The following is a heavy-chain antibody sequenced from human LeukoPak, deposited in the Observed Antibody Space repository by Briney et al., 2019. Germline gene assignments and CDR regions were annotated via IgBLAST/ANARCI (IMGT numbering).Heavy chain of an antibody. CDR2: IGEDGSEK. D-gene: IGHD2-15*01. Sequence: GGSLRLSCVVSGYTFTNYWMSWVRQAPGKGLEWAANIGEDGSEKYHVDSVRGRFTISRDNAKNSLYLQMNSLRAEDTAVYYCVRDPTRAECRSGSCYLDYWGQGALVSVSS. J-gene: IGHJ4*02. CDR1: GYTFTNYW. CDR3: VRDPTRAECRSGSCYLDY. V-gene: IGHV3-7*03.